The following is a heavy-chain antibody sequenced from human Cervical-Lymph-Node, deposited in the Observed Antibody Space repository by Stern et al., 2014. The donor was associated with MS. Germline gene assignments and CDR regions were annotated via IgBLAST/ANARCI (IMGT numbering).Heavy chain of an antibody. J-gene: IGHJ6*02. CDR1: GFTLNNSEMC. D-gene: IGHD3-10*01. CDR2: LDWTDYK. Sequence: QVTLRQSGPAVEKPTQTLTLTCTFSGFTLNNSEMCVGWVRQPPGKALEWLVLLDWTDYKYYRRSPKTRRTIPKDSSQNHVVPAMTDMGPVDTATYYCARAPRGGVTYYYGMDVGGRGTPVTVSS. CDR3: ARAPRGGVTYYYGMDV. V-gene: IGHV2-70*18.